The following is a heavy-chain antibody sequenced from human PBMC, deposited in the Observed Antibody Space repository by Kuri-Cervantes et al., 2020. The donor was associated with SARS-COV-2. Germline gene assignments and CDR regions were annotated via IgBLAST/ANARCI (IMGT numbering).Heavy chain of an antibody. V-gene: IGHV1-2*02. D-gene: IGHD6-19*01. CDR3: ARGPKESLEYSSGHYYYYGMDV. CDR2: INPNSGGT. J-gene: IGHJ6*02. Sequence: ASVKVSCKASGYTFTGYYMHWVRQAPGQGLEWMGWINPNSGGTNYAQKFQGRVTMTRDTSISTAYMELSRLRSEDTAVYYCARGPKESLEYSSGHYYYYGMDVWGQGTTVTFSS. CDR1: GYTFTGYY.